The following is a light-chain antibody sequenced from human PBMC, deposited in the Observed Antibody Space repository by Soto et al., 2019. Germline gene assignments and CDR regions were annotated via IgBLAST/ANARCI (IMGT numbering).Light chain of an antibody. Sequence: IQLTQSPSSLSASVGDRVTIPCRASQGISSYLAWYQQKPGKAPKLLIYAASTLQSGVPSRFSGSGSGTDFTLTISSLQPEDFAVYYCQQYNNWPFITFGQGTRLEI. CDR1: QGISSY. V-gene: IGKV1-9*01. J-gene: IGKJ5*01. CDR3: QQYNNWPFIT. CDR2: AAS.